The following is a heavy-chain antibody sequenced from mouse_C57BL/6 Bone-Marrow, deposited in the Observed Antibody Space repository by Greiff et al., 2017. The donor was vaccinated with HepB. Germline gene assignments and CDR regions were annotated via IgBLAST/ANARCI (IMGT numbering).Heavy chain of an antibody. CDR3: ARRNLLWYYYFDY. J-gene: IGHJ2*01. CDR2: ISSGSSTI. CDR1: GFTFSDYG. D-gene: IGHD2-1*01. Sequence: EVQRVESGGGLVKPGGSLKLSCAASGFTFSDYGMHWVRQAPEKGLEWVAYISSGSSTIYYADTVKGRFTISRDNAKNTLFLQMTSLRSEDTAMYYCARRNLLWYYYFDYWGQGTTLTVSS. V-gene: IGHV5-17*01.